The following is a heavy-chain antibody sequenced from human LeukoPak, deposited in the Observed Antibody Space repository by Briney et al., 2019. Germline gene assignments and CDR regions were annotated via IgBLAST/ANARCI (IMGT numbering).Heavy chain of an antibody. Sequence: ASVKVSCKASGYTFTSYDINWVRQATGQGLEWMGWMNPNSGNTGYAQKFQGRVTMTRNTSISTAYMELSSLRSEDTAVYYCARGQMRRITIFGVVPKNWFDPWGQETLVTVSS. CDR1: GYTFTSYD. CDR3: ARGQMRRITIFGVVPKNWFDP. V-gene: IGHV1-8*01. D-gene: IGHD3-3*01. CDR2: MNPNSGNT. J-gene: IGHJ5*02.